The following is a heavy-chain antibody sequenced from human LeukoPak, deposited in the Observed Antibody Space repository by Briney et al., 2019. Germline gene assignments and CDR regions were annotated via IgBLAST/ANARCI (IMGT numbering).Heavy chain of an antibody. J-gene: IGHJ4*02. D-gene: IGHD1-14*01. CDR1: GFTFSSYS. CDR2: ISSSSSTI. V-gene: IGHV3-48*01. Sequence: PGGSLRLSCAASGFTFSSYSMNWVRQAPGKGLEWVSYISSSSSTIYYADSVKGRFTISRDNVKNSLYLQMNSLRAEDTAVYYCARDSSPEGFDYWGQGTLVTVSS. CDR3: ARDSSPEGFDY.